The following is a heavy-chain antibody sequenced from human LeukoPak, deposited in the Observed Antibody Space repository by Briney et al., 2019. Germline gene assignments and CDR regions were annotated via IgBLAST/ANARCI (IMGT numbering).Heavy chain of an antibody. D-gene: IGHD3-9*01. J-gene: IGHJ4*02. CDR1: GFTFSSYA. V-gene: IGHV3-23*01. CDR2: ISGSGGST. CDR3: AREGHRVLTGYLRSDYFDY. Sequence: QPGGSLRLSCAASGFTFSSYAMSWVRQAPGKGLEWVSAISGSGGSTYYADSVKGRFTISRDNSKNTLYLQMNSLRAEDTAVYYCAREGHRVLTGYLRSDYFDYWGQGTLVTVSS.